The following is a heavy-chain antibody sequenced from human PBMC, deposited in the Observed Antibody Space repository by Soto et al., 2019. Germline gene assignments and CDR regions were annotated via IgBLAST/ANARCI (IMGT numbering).Heavy chain of an antibody. V-gene: IGHV1-2*02. D-gene: IGHD3-10*01. Sequence: GSVKVSFKASGDPFTANYIHLVRQAPGQGFEWMGWINPKSGGTNYPQKFQGRVTMTRDTSLSTVYMTLTRLTSDDTAVYYCARIGGYNGPLDYWGQGTTVTVSS. J-gene: IGHJ4*02. CDR1: GDPFTANY. CDR2: INPKSGGT. CDR3: ARIGGYNGPLDY.